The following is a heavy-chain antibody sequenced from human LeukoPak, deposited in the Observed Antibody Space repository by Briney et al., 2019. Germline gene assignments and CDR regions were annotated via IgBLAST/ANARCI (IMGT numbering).Heavy chain of an antibody. J-gene: IGHJ4*02. Sequence: GGSLRLSCAASGFTFSSYSMNWVRQAPGKGLEWVSSISSSSSYIYYADSVKGRFTISRDNAKNSLYLQMNSLRAEDTAVYYCARGPSSGSSSFDYRGQGTLVTVSS. CDR1: GFTFSSYS. D-gene: IGHD6-19*01. V-gene: IGHV3-21*01. CDR2: ISSSSSYI. CDR3: ARGPSSGSSSFDY.